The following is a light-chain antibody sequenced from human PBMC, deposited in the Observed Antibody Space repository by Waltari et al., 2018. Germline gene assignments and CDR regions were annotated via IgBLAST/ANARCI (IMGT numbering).Light chain of an antibody. J-gene: IGLJ2*01. CDR3: AAWDDSLSGLV. CDR1: ASTIGLNT. Sequence: QSVLTQPPSASGTPGPGVTISCSGSASTIGLNTVNRYQQLPGTAPKLLIFANNQRPSGVPDRFSGSKSGSSASLAISGLQSEDEADYYCAAWDDSLSGLVFGGGTKVTVL. CDR2: ANN. V-gene: IGLV1-44*01.